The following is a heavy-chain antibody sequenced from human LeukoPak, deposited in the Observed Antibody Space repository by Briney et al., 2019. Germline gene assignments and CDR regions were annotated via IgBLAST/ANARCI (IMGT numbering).Heavy chain of an antibody. CDR2: IKNSGST. CDR3: ARYCRGGSCYGKNWFDP. CDR1: GGSFSGYY. Sequence: SESLSSTCAVYGGSFSGYYWSWIRQHPGKGLEWIGEIKNSGSTNYNPSLKSRVTISVDTSKNHSSLKLCSVTAADTAVYYCARYCRGGSCYGKNWFDPWGQGTLVTVSS. V-gene: IGHV4-34*01. D-gene: IGHD2-15*01. J-gene: IGHJ5*02.